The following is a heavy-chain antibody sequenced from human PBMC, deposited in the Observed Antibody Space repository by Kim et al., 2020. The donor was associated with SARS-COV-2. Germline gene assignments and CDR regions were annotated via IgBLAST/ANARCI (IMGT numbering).Heavy chain of an antibody. J-gene: IGHJ6*02. CDR3: ARDLSPYYYGSGSYPSGLYVMDV. V-gene: IGHV3-21*01. D-gene: IGHD3-10*01. Sequence: GGSLRLSCAASGFTFSSYSMNWVRQAPGKGLEWVSSISSSSSYIYYADSVKGRFTISRDNAKNSLYLQMNSLRAEDTAVYYCARDLSPYYYGSGSYPSGLYVMDVWGQGTTVTVSS. CDR1: GFTFSSYS. CDR2: ISSSSSYI.